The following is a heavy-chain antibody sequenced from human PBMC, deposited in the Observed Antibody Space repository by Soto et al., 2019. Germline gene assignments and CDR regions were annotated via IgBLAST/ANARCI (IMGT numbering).Heavy chain of an antibody. D-gene: IGHD3-9*01. Sequence: GGSLRLSCAASGFTFSSYAMHWFRQAPGKGLEYVSGISPIGDSTYYANSVKGRFTISRDNSKNTLYLQMNSLRAEDTAVYYCAKGNWFHAFDIWGQGTMVTVSS. CDR1: GFTFSSYA. J-gene: IGHJ3*02. CDR2: ISPIGDST. CDR3: AKGNWFHAFDI. V-gene: IGHV3-64*01.